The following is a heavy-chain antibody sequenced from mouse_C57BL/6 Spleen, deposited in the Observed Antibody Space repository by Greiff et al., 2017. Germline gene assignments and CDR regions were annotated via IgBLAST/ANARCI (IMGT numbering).Heavy chain of an antibody. Sequence: VQRVESGAELVRPGASVTLSCKASGYTFTDYEMHWVKQTPVHGLEWIGAIDPETGGTAYNQKFKGKAILTADKSSSTAYMELRSLTSEDSAVYYCTRSHFYGPDGWGQGTTLTVSS. CDR2: IDPETGGT. CDR3: TRSHFYGPDG. J-gene: IGHJ2*01. CDR1: GYTFTDYE. D-gene: IGHD1-2*01. V-gene: IGHV1-15*01.